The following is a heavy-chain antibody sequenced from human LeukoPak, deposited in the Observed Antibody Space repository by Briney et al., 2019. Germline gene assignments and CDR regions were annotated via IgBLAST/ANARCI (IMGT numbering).Heavy chain of an antibody. J-gene: IGHJ4*02. CDR3: ASRSSVAASGPG. D-gene: IGHD2-15*01. CDR1: GFTFSSYG. CDR2: IRYDGSNK. Sequence: PGGSLRLSCAASGFTFSSYGMHWVRQAPGKGLEWVAFIRYDGSNKYYADSVKGRFTISRDNSKNTLYLQMNSLRAEDTAVYYCASRSSVAASGPGWGQGTLVTVSS. V-gene: IGHV3-30*02.